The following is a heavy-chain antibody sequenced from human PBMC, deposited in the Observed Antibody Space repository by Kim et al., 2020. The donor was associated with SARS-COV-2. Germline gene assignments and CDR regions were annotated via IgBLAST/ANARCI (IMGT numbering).Heavy chain of an antibody. Sequence: SETLSLTCTVSGGSISTSGYYWGWIRQPPGKGLEWIGSSYHSGSTYYNPSLKSRVTISVDTSKNQFSLKLSSVPAADTADSYCGRLAVTTGRDYFQDWCQGTLVTVSS. CDR3: GRLAVTTGRDYFQD. J-gene: IGHJ1*01. CDR2: SYHSGST. D-gene: IGHD4-17*01. CDR1: GGSISTSGYY. V-gene: IGHV4-39*01.